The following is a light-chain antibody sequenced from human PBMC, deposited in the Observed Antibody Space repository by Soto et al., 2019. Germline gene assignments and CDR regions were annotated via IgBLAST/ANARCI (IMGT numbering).Light chain of an antibody. CDR2: AAS. J-gene: IGKJ3*01. CDR3: QKYNGAPFT. Sequence: DIQMTQSPSSLSASVGDRVTITCRSSQGFSNYLAWYQQKPGKVPRLMLYAASTLQSVVPSRFSGGGSGTDFTLTISSLQTEDVAPYYCQKYNGAPFTFGPGTKVDI. V-gene: IGKV1-27*01. CDR1: QGFSNY.